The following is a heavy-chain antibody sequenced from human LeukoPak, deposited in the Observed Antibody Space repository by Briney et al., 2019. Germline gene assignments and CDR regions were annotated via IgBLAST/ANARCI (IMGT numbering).Heavy chain of an antibody. V-gene: IGHV3-30*03. CDR1: GFILSAYS. CDR2: ISYDKDKE. D-gene: IGHD3-16*01. CDR3: ARDPFGGKIFDF. J-gene: IGHJ4*02. Sequence: GGSLRLSCAASGFILSAYSMHWVRQTPGKGLEWLAVISYDKDKEYYADSVRGRFTISRDNSRDTLYLQMNSLRPEDTAVYFCARDPFGGKIFDFWGQGTLVTVSS.